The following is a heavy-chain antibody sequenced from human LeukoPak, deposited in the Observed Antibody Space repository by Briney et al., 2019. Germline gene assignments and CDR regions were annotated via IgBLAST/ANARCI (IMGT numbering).Heavy chain of an antibody. CDR1: GGTFSSYA. D-gene: IGHD3-3*01. V-gene: IGHV1-69*01. Sequence: VASVKVSCKASGGTFSSYAISWVRQAPGQGLEWMGGIIPIFGTANYAQKFQGRVTITADESTSTAYMELSSLRSEDTAVYYCARDGSYYDFWSGPYTAAGWFDPWGQGTLVTVSS. J-gene: IGHJ5*02. CDR3: ARDGSYYDFWSGPYTAAGWFDP. CDR2: IIPIFGTA.